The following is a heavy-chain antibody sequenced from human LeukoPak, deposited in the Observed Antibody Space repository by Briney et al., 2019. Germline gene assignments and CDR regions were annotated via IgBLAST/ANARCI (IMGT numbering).Heavy chain of an antibody. CDR3: TTDRYTIVVVTAIGIINQVN. J-gene: IGHJ4*02. CDR1: GFTFSNAW. V-gene: IGHV3-15*01. D-gene: IGHD2-21*02. CDR2: IKSKTDGGTT. Sequence: PGGSLRLSCAASGFTFSNAWMSWVRQAPGKGLEWVGRIKSKTDGGTTDYAAPVKGRFTISRDDSKNTLYLQMNSLKTEDTAVYYCTTDRYTIVVVTAIGIINQVNWGQGTLVTVSS.